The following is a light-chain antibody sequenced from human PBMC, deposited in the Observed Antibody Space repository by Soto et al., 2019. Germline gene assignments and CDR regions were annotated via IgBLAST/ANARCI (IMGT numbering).Light chain of an antibody. CDR2: GAS. J-gene: IGKJ4*01. Sequence: EILFTQSPGTLSLSPWERATLSCRASQSVSSSYLAWYQQKPGQAPRLLIYGASSRATGIPDRFSGSGSGTDFTLTISRLEPEDFAVYYCQQYGSSPPATFGGGTKVDIK. CDR3: QQYGSSPPAT. V-gene: IGKV3-20*01. CDR1: QSVSSSY.